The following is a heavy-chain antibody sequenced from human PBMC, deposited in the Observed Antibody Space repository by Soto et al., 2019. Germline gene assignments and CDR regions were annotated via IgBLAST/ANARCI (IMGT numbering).Heavy chain of an antibody. CDR2: FYRGGRR. V-gene: IGHV3-53*03. CDR3: AREVVVGATAKFHR. J-gene: IGHJ5*02. Sequence: EVQMVESGGGLIQPGGSLKLSCAVSGFGVTESETYVSWIRQAPGKGLEWVAAFYRGGRRNYAASVKGRFVISRDKSENSVFLQLNLVRVEDTAVYYCAREVVVGATAKFHRWGQGTMVIASP. CDR1: GFGVTESETY. D-gene: IGHD2-21*01.